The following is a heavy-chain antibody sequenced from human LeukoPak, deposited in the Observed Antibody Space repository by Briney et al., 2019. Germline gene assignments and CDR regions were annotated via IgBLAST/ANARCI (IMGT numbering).Heavy chain of an antibody. V-gene: IGHV1-8*01. CDR3: ASGLVWRGYYYYYFDY. CDR2: MNPNSGNT. J-gene: IGHJ4*02. Sequence: ASVKVSCKASRYTFTSYEINCGPQATRQGLKWRGWMNPNSGNTGYAQKFQGRVTMTRNTSISTAYMELSSLRSEDTAVYYCASGLVWRGYYYYYFDYWGQGTLVTVSS. CDR1: RYTFTSYE. D-gene: IGHD3-22*01.